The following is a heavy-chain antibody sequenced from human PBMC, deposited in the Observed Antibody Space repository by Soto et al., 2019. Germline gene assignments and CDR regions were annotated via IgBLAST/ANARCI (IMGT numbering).Heavy chain of an antibody. Sequence: EVQLVQSGAEVKKPGESLKISCTGSGYTFTNYWIACVRQMPGKGLEWMGIIYPGNSNTRYSPSFQGQVTISAEKSITTAYLQGKSLKASDTAMYYCARPAEVSIAGALEHWGQGTPVTVSS. J-gene: IGHJ1*01. CDR1: GYTFTNYW. D-gene: IGHD1-26*01. V-gene: IGHV5-51*01. CDR3: ARPAEVSIAGALEH. CDR2: IYPGNSNT.